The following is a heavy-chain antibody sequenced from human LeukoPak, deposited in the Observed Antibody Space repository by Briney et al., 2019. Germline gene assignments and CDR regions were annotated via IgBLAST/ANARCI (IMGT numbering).Heavy chain of an antibody. CDR3: ARGVKYVWGSYRHPSRLPYFDY. V-gene: IGHV4-34*01. J-gene: IGHJ4*02. D-gene: IGHD3-16*02. CDR1: GGSFSGYY. CDR2: INHSGST. Sequence: SETLSLTCAVYGGSFSGYYWSWIRQPPGKGLEWIGEINHSGSTNYNPSLKSRVTISVDTSKNQFSLKLSSVTAADTAVYYCARGVKYVWGSYRHPSRLPYFDYWGQGTLVTVSS.